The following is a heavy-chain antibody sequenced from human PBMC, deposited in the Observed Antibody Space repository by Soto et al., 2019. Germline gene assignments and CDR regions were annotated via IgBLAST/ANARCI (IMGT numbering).Heavy chain of an antibody. J-gene: IGHJ3*02. CDR1: GFTFSSYS. CDR3: ARDHIYAFDM. V-gene: IGHV3-48*02. Sequence: EVQLVESGGNLVQPGGSLRLSCAASGFTFSSYSMNWVRQAPGKGLEWVSYIGLSGSTIDYADSVKGRFTISRDNAKNSLYLQMTSLRDEDTAVYYCARDHIYAFDMWGQGTMVTVSS. D-gene: IGHD2-21*01. CDR2: IGLSGSTI.